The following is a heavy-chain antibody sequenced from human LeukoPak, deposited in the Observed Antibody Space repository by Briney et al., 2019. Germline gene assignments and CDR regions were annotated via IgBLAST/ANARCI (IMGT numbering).Heavy chain of an antibody. D-gene: IGHD3-22*01. Sequence: PSQTLSLTCTVSGGSISSGGYYWSWIRQHPGKGLEWIGYIYYSGSTYYNPSLKSRVTISVDTSKNQFSLELSSVTAADTAVYYCARSVVYDSSGYYSFFDYWGQGTLVTVSS. CDR3: ARSVVYDSSGYYSFFDY. V-gene: IGHV4-31*03. CDR2: IYYSGST. J-gene: IGHJ4*02. CDR1: GGSISSGGYY.